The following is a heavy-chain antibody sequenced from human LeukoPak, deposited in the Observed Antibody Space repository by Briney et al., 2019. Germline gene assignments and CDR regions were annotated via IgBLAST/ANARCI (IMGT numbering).Heavy chain of an antibody. V-gene: IGHV3-23*01. CDR2: ISGSGGST. Sequence: GGSLRLSCAASGFTFSSYAMSWVRQAPGKGLEWVSAISGSGGSTCYADSVKGRFTISRDNSRNTLYLQMNSLRAEDTAVYYCAKALGGIVVVVSAIAGMDVWGQGTTATVSS. CDR1: GFTFSSYA. CDR3: AKALGGIVVVVSAIAGMDV. J-gene: IGHJ6*02. D-gene: IGHD2-15*01.